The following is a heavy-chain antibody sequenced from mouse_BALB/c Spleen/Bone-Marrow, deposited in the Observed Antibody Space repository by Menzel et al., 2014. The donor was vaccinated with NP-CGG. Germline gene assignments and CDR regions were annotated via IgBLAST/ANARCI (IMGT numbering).Heavy chain of an antibody. V-gene: IGHV14-3*02. CDR2: IDPVNGNT. CDR3: ASYYYGHYFDY. D-gene: IGHD1-1*01. J-gene: IGHJ2*01. CDR1: GFNTKDTY. Sequence: VQLKQSGAELVKPGASVKLSCTASGFNTKDTYMHWVKQRPEQGLEWIGRIDPVNGNTKYDPKFQGKATITADTSSNTAYLQLSSLTSEDTAVYYCASYYYGHYFDYWGQGTTLTVSS.